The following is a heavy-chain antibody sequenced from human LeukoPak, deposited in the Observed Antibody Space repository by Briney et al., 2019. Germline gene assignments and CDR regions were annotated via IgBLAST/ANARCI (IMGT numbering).Heavy chain of an antibody. CDR3: ARDRYGDGFASFDY. Sequence: GASVKVSCKSSGYTFKDYHVHWVRQALGQGLEWVGWINAKSGGTNYAQKFQGRVTMTRDTSISTDYMEVSRLTSDDTAVYYCARDRYGDGFASFDYWGQGTLVTVSS. CDR2: INAKSGGT. D-gene: IGHD5-24*01. J-gene: IGHJ4*02. CDR1: GYTFKDYH. V-gene: IGHV1-2*02.